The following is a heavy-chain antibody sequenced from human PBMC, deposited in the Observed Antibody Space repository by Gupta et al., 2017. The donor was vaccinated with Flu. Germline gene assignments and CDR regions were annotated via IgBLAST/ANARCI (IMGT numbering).Heavy chain of an antibody. CDR2: IIGDGRTT. V-gene: IGHV3-74*01. J-gene: IGHJ3*02. Sequence: MHWVRQDPGKGLVWGSYIIGDGRTTSYADSVKGRFTISRDNAKNTLYLQMNSLRVEDTAVYYCARELERVYDIWGQGTVVTVSS. D-gene: IGHD1-1*01. CDR3: ARELERVYDI.